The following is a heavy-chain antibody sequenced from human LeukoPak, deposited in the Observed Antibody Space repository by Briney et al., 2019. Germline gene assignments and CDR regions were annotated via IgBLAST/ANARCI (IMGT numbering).Heavy chain of an antibody. CDR3: ARQALATVTDPSFAS. Sequence: SETLSLTCTVSGGSISTPGYYWGWIRQPPGKGREWIGSLYHSGSTYYNPSLKSRATISVDTSKNQCSLKVRSVTAADMAVFYCARQALATVTDPSFASWGQGTLVTVSS. CDR1: GGSISTPGYY. CDR2: LYHSGST. D-gene: IGHD2-21*02. J-gene: IGHJ4*02. V-gene: IGHV4-39*01.